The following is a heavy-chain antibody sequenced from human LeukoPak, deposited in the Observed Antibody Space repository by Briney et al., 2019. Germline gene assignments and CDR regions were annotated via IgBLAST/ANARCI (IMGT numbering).Heavy chain of an antibody. V-gene: IGHV3-23*01. J-gene: IGHJ4*02. CDR3: ARDLGLYSSGWFRFDY. CDR1: GFTFSSYA. CDR2: ISGSGGST. Sequence: GGSLRLSCAASGFTFSSYAMSWVRQAPGKGLEWVSAISGSGGSTYYADSVKGRFTISRDNAKNSLYLQMNSLRAEDTAVYYCARDLGLYSSGWFRFDYWGQGTLVTVSS. D-gene: IGHD6-19*01.